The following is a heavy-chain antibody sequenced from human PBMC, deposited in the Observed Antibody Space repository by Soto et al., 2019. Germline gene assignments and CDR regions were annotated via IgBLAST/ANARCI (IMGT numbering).Heavy chain of an antibody. J-gene: IGHJ5*02. D-gene: IGHD3-10*01. CDR2: ILKTGST. Sequence: PSETLALTCTVSGGCISSYHWRWIRQSPGKGLEWIGYILKTGSTEYNPSLKSRVTISLDTSKNQFSLNVSPMTAADTAVYYCAKFQTMVRGVHRGNWFDPWGQGSQVTVSS. V-gene: IGHV4-4*08. CDR1: GGCISSYH. CDR3: AKFQTMVRGVHRGNWFDP.